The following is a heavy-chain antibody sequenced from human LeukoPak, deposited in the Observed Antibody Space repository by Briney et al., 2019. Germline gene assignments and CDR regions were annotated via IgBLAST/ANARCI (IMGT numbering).Heavy chain of an antibody. CDR2: IKSDGKT. CDR3: ARAPSEVGGYYPEYFRH. J-gene: IGHJ1*01. D-gene: IGHD3-3*01. Sequence: PGGSLRLSCEASGFTFSRYWMHWVRQAPGKGLVWVSRIKSDGKTNYADSVKGRFTISRDNAKNTVSLQMNSLRADDTGVYYCARAPSEVGGYYPEYFRHWGQGTLVTASS. V-gene: IGHV3-74*01. CDR1: GFTFSRYW.